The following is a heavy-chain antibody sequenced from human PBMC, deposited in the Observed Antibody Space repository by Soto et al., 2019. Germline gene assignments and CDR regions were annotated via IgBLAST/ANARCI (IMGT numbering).Heavy chain of an antibody. CDR2: ISAYNGNT. Sequence: ASVKASCMAPGYPFTSSGISWVRQPPGQGLEWMGWISAYNGNTNYAQKLQGRVTMTTDTSTSTAYMELRSLIADDTAVYYCARLASSMIVPNYCRQRTLVTASS. CDR3: ARLASSMIVPNY. V-gene: IGHV1-18*01. D-gene: IGHD3-22*01. CDR1: GYPFTSSG. J-gene: IGHJ4*02.